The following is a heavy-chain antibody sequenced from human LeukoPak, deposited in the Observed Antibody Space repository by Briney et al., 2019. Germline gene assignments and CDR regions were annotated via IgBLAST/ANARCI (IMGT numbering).Heavy chain of an antibody. D-gene: IGHD6-6*01. CDR3: ARELGTRKSIACAE. CDR2: ISSNSGCL. V-gene: IGHV3-21*01. CDR1: GFPFSSYR. Sequence: GGSLRHSCGASGFPFSSYRVNWVRQARGKGLEGVVSISSNSGCLYEEDSVKGRFTISRDNGENSLHLQMNSLRPEDAAVYYCARELGTRKSIACAEWGQGNLVSVSS. J-gene: IGHJ4*02.